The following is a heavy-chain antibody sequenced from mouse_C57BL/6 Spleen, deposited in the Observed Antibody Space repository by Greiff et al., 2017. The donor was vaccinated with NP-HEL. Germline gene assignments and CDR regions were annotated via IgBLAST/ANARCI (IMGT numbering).Heavy chain of an antibody. CDR2: ISDGGSYT. J-gene: IGHJ3*01. Sequence: EVKLMESGGGLVKPGGSLKLSCAASGFTFSSYAMSWVRQTPEKRLEWVATISDGGSYTYYPDNVKGRFTISRDNAKNNLYLQMSHLKSEDTAMYYCARDPPNYYGSSPWFAYWGQGTLVTVSA. CDR3: ARDPPNYYGSSPWFAY. D-gene: IGHD1-1*01. V-gene: IGHV5-4*01. CDR1: GFTFSSYA.